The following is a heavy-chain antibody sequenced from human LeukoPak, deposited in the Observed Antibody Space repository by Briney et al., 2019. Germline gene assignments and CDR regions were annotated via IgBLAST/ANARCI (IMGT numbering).Heavy chain of an antibody. CDR1: GASISGWY. Sequence: PSETLSLTCTVSGASISGWYWSWIRQPPGKGLEWIGYVYGSGYTNYSPSLKSRVTISVDTSKNQFSLKLSSVTAADTAVYYCARGPGYYDFWSGYYKEWFDPWGQGTLVTVSS. CDR3: ARGPGYYDFWSGYYKEWFDP. D-gene: IGHD3-3*01. V-gene: IGHV4-59*08. CDR2: VYGSGYT. J-gene: IGHJ5*02.